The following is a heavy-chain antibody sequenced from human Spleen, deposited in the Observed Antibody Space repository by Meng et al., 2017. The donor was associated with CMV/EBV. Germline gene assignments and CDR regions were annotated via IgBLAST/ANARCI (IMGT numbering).Heavy chain of an antibody. Sequence: SETLSLTCTVSGDSISNSNYYWSWIRQPPGKGLEWIGEINHSGSTNYNPSLKSRVTISVDTSKNQFSLKLSSVTAADTAVYYCARLGDGGNGELDYWGQGTLVTVSS. J-gene: IGHJ4*02. D-gene: IGHD4-23*01. CDR1: GDSISNSNYY. V-gene: IGHV4-39*07. CDR3: ARLGDGGNGELDY. CDR2: INHSGST.